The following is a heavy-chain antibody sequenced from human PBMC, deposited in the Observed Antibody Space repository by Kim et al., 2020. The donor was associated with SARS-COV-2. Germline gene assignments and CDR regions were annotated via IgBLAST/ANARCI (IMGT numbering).Heavy chain of an antibody. CDR2: ISGDGGST. CDR3: AKDTNYYYGSGSYYNEGNGMDV. D-gene: IGHD3-10*01. Sequence: GGSLRLSCAASGFTFDDYAMHWVRQAPGKGLEWVSLISGDGGSTYYADSVKGRFTISRDNSKNSLYLQMNSLRTEDTALYYCAKDTNYYYGSGSYYNEGNGMDVWGQGTTVTVSS. CDR1: GFTFDDYA. J-gene: IGHJ6*02. V-gene: IGHV3-43*02.